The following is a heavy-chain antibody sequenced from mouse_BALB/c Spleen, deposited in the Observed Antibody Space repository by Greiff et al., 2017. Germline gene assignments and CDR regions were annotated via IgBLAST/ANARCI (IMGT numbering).Heavy chain of an antibody. CDR2: INPSTGGT. V-gene: IGHV1-42*01. CDR1: GYSFTDYY. D-gene: IGHD1-1*01. CDR3: ARSGDYYGNYYAMDY. Sequence: EVQLQQSGPELVKTGASVKISCKASGYSFTDYYMHWVKQSPEKSVEWIGEINPSTGGTSYNQKFKGKATLTVDKSSSTAYMQLKSLTSEDSAVYYCARSGDYYGNYYAMDYWGQGTSVTVSS. J-gene: IGHJ4*01.